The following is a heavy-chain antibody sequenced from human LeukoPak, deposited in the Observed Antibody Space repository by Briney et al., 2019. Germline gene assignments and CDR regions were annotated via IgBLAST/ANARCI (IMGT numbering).Heavy chain of an antibody. Sequence: GGSLRLSCAASGFTVSSNYMSWVRQAPGKGLEWVSVIYSGGSTYYADSVKGRFTISRDNSKNTLYLEMNNLRVEDTAVYYCARGGGGYIKYGPDYRGQGTLVTVSS. CDR3: ARGGGGYIKYGPDY. CDR1: GFTVSSNY. D-gene: IGHD4-11*01. CDR2: IYSGGST. J-gene: IGHJ4*02. V-gene: IGHV3-66*02.